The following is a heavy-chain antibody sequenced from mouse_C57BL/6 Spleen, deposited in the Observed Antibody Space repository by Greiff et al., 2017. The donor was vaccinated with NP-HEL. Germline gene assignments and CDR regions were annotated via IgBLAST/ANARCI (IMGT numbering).Heavy chain of an antibody. J-gene: IGHJ4*01. D-gene: IGHD4-1*01. V-gene: IGHV7-1*01. CDR3: ARDGTGTEAMDY. CDR2: SRNKANDYTT. CDR1: GFTFSDFY. Sequence: VQLKESGGGLVQSGRSLRLSCATSGFTFSDFYMEWVRQAPGKGLEWIAASRNKANDYTTEYSASVKGRFIVSRDTSQSILYLQMNALRAEDTAIYYCARDGTGTEAMDYWGQGTSVTVSS.